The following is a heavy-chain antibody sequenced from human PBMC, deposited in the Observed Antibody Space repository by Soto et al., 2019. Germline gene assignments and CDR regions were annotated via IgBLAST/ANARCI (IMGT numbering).Heavy chain of an antibody. V-gene: IGHV4-39*01. J-gene: IGHJ6*03. D-gene: IGHD3-3*01. CDR2: IYYSGST. CDR3: ARRMSAYYYYMDV. Sequence: QLQLQESGPGMVKPSETLSLTCTVSGGSISSSSYYWGWIRQPPGKGLEWIGSIYYSGSTYYNPSLKSRVTISVDTSKNQFSLKLSSVTAADTAVCYCARRMSAYYYYMDVWGKGTTVTVSS. CDR1: GGSISSSSYY.